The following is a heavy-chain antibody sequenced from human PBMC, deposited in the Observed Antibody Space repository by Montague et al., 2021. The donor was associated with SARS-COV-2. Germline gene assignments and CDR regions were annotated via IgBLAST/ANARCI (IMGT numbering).Heavy chain of an antibody. CDR2: ISYTGHTKY. V-gene: IGHV4-34*01. CDR1: GDSSDGYF. J-gene: IGHJ4*02. Sequence: SETLSLTCAVYGDSSDGYFWSWIRLCPGKALEWIGEISYTGHTKYNQNPSLRGRVSISTAASKNQFSLNLTSVTAADTAVYYCARSLYSVTWCPDWGQGARVTVSS. D-gene: IGHD5/OR15-5a*01. CDR3: ARSLYSVTWCPD.